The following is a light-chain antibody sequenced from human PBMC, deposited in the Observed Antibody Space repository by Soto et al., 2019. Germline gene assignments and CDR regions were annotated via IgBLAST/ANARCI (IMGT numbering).Light chain of an antibody. Sequence: EILMTQSPVSLSVPSGERASISCRASQSVSSNLAWYQQKPGQATRLLIFGASTRATGIPARFSGSGSETEFTLTISSLQSEEFAVYYCQEYSVWPLTFRGGTKVDIK. CDR3: QEYSVWPLT. CDR2: GAS. V-gene: IGKV3D-15*01. CDR1: QSVSSN. J-gene: IGKJ4*01.